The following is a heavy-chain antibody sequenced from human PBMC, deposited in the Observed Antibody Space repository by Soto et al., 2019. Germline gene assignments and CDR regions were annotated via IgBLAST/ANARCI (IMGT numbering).Heavy chain of an antibody. D-gene: IGHD1-26*01. CDR3: ARFRGQRPADYYFRA. CDR2: LTGSGGGI. CDR1: GFPFNNFA. Sequence: EEQLLESGGGLVQPGGSLRLSCAASGFPFNNFAMEWVRHGPGKGLEWVSTLTGSGGGIYYADSVRGRFTISRDNSQSTLYLQMSSLRADDTAMYYCARFRGQRPADYYFRAWRQGTLVTVSS. J-gene: IGHJ1*01. V-gene: IGHV3-23*01.